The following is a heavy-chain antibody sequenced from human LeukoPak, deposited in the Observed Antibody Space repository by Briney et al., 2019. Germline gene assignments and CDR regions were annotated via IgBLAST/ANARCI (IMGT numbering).Heavy chain of an antibody. CDR3: ARDRRDYYDSSGYLDY. V-gene: IGHV3-7*01. CDR1: RFTFSTSW. Sequence: PGGSLRLSCVASRFTFSTSWMTWVRQAPGKGLEFVAGIKYDGTMESYVDSVKGRFTISRDNSKNTLYLQMNSLRAEDTAVYYCARDRRDYYDSSGYLDYWGQGTLVTVSS. D-gene: IGHD3-22*01. J-gene: IGHJ4*02. CDR2: IKYDGTME.